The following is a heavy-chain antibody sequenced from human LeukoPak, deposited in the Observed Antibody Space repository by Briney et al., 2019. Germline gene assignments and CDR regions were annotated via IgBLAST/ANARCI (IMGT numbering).Heavy chain of an antibody. V-gene: IGHV3-21*05. CDR2: ITSSSSPI. CDR3: TSVVASNRAFDI. CDR1: GFTFSSYS. Sequence: PGGSLRLSCAASGFTFSSYSMNWVRQAPGKGLEWVSYITSSSSPIYYADSVKGRFTISRDNAKNSLYLQMNSLRAEDTAVYYCTSVVASNRAFDIWGQGTMVTVSS. D-gene: IGHD2-15*01. J-gene: IGHJ3*02.